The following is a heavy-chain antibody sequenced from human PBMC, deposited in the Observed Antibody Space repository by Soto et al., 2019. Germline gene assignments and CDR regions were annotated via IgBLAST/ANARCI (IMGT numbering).Heavy chain of an antibody. CDR2: IIPILGIA. V-gene: IGHV1-69*08. CDR3: ARERTTVTTQPPYDY. J-gene: IGHJ4*02. D-gene: IGHD4-17*01. Sequence: VQLVQSGAEVKKPGSSVKVSCKASGGTFSSYTISWVRQAPGQGLEWMGRIIPILGIANYAQKFQGRVTITADKSTSTAYMELSSLRSEDTAVYYCARERTTVTTQPPYDYWGQGTPVTVSP. CDR1: GGTFSSYT.